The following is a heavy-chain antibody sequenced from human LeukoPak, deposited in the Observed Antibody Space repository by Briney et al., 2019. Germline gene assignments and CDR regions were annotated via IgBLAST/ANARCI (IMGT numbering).Heavy chain of an antibody. CDR3: ARGPPPYYYDSSGYDETLDAFDI. CDR1: GGSFSGYY. J-gene: IGHJ3*02. Sequence: SETLSLTCTVYGGSFSGYYWSWIRQPPGPGLERNGEINHSGSTNYIPSLKIRVTISVDTSKSQFSLKLRSVTAADTAVYYCARGPPPYYYDSSGYDETLDAFDIWGQGTMVTVSS. CDR2: INHSGST. V-gene: IGHV4-34*01. D-gene: IGHD3-22*01.